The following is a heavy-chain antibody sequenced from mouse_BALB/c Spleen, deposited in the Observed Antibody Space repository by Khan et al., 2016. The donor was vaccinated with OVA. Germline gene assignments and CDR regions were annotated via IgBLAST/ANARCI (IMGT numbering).Heavy chain of an antibody. Sequence: QIQLVQSGPELKKPGETVKISCKASGYTFTKSGMNWVKQAPGKGLKWMGWINTYTGEPTYADDFKGRFAFSLETSDSTAYLQINNLKNEDTATYFCARPPYFSCVMDNWGQGTSVTVSS. CDR3: ARPPYFSCVMDN. V-gene: IGHV9-3-1*01. CDR1: GYTFTKSG. D-gene: IGHD2-10*01. J-gene: IGHJ4*01. CDR2: INTYTGEP.